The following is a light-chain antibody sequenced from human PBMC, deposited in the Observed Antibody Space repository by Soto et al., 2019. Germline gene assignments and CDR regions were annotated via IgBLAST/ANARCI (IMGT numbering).Light chain of an antibody. CDR2: DAS. CDR3: QHRTDWPTIGT. J-gene: IGKJ2*02. CDR1: QSVATY. Sequence: EIVLTQSPLTLALSPGERATLSCRASQSVATYLAWYQQRPGQAPRLLIYDASHRANGIQARFSGSGSGKDFTLTISSLEHEDFAVYYCQHRTDWPTIGTFGPGTKVEIK. V-gene: IGKV3-11*01.